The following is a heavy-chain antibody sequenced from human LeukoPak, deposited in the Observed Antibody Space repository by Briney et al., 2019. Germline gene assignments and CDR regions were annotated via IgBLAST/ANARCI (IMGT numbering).Heavy chain of an antibody. Sequence: ASVKVSCKASGYTFTGYYMHWVRQAPGQGLEWMGWINPNSGGTNYAQKFQGWVTMTRDTSISTAYMELSRLRSDDTAVYYCASSFLRGNGLAFDIWGQGTMVTVSS. CDR2: INPNSGGT. CDR3: ASSFLRGNGLAFDI. CDR1: GYTFTGYY. J-gene: IGHJ3*02. V-gene: IGHV1-2*04. D-gene: IGHD3-16*01.